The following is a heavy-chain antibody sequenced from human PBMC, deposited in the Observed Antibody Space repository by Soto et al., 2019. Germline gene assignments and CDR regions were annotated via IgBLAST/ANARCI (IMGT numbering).Heavy chain of an antibody. CDR1: GYTFTSFD. CDR3: TRPHDYIWGSYRTIQSDGMYG. D-gene: IGHD3-16*02. Sequence: QVQLVKSGAEVKKPGASVKVSCKASGYTFTSFDINWVRQATGQRLEWMGWMNTNSGNTDFAQKFQGRVSMTRDTSISTAYMELSNRRSEDTAVYYCTRPHDYIWGSYRTIQSDGMYGWGQGTTVTVSS. J-gene: IGHJ6*02. V-gene: IGHV1-8*01. CDR2: MNTNSGNT.